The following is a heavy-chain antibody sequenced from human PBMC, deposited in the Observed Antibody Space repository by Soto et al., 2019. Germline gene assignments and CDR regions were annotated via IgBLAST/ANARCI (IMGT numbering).Heavy chain of an antibody. J-gene: IGHJ6*03. V-gene: IGHV4-59*08. CDR2: IYYSGST. CDR3: ARQWKHHYMDV. CDR1: GGSISSYY. Sequence: SETLSLTCTVSGGSISSYYWSWIRQPPGKGLEWIGYIYYSGSTNYNPSLKSRVTISVDTSKNQFSLKLSSVTAADTAVCYCARQWKHHYMDVLGKGTTVTVSS. D-gene: IGHD5-18*01.